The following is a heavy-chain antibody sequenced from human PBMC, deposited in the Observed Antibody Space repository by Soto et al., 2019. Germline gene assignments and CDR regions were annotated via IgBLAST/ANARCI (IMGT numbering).Heavy chain of an antibody. CDR1: GFTFTSSA. V-gene: IGHV1-58*01. Sequence: GASVKVSCKASGFTFTSSAVQWVRQARGQRLEWIGWIVVGSGNTNYAQKFQERVTITRDMSTSTAYMELSSLRSEDTAVYYCAKESLAQASGWYADDWGQGTLVTVAS. CDR2: IVVGSGNT. D-gene: IGHD6-19*01. J-gene: IGHJ4*02. CDR3: AKESLAQASGWYADD.